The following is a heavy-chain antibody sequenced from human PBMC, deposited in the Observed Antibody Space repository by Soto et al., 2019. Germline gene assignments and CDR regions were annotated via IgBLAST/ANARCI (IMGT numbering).Heavy chain of an antibody. CDR1: GYTFTNFG. V-gene: IGHV1-18*01. CDR2: ISAYTDTP. CDR3: ARVIPGVEAWFDP. J-gene: IGHJ5*02. Sequence: QVQLVQSGAEVKKPGASVKVSCRASGYTFTNFGVTWVQRAPGQGLEWMRWISAYTDTPNYAQKFQGRVTMTIDTSTSTAYMDLRSLPSDDTAVYYCARVIPGVEAWFDPWGQGTLVTVSS. D-gene: IGHD2-2*01.